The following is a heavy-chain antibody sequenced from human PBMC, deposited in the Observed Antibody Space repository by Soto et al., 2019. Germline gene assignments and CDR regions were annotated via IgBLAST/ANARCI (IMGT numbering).Heavy chain of an antibody. CDR2: IWYDGSNK. V-gene: IGHV3-33*01. J-gene: IGHJ3*02. CDR1: GFTFSSYC. D-gene: IGHD3-22*01. CDR3: ARSIRGYYYGDAFDI. Sequence: PGGSLRLSCAASGFTFSSYCMHWVRQAPGKGLEWVAVIWYDGSNKYYADSVKGRFTISRDNSKNTLYLQMNSLRAEDTAVYYCARSIRGYYYGDAFDIWGQGTMVTVSS.